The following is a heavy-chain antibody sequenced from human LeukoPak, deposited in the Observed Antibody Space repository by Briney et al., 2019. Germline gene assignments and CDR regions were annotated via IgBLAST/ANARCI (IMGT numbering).Heavy chain of an antibody. Sequence: GGSLRLSCTASGFTFSDCDMGWFRQAPGKGLQWVSSISYMGDHRYYADSAKGRFTISRDNAKNSLYLQMDNLRADDTAVYYCGKAFPPLRVAAAGDYWGQGTLVTVSS. CDR1: GFTFSDCD. J-gene: IGHJ4*02. V-gene: IGHV3-21*06. D-gene: IGHD6-25*01. CDR2: ISYMGDHR. CDR3: GKAFPPLRVAAAGDY.